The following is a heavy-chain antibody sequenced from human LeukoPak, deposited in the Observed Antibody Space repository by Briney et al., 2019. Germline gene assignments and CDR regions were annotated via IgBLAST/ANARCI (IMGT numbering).Heavy chain of an antibody. CDR1: GFTFSSYS. CDR2: IRSGSSII. J-gene: IGHJ4*02. Sequence: GGSLRLSGAASGFTFSSYSMNWVRQAPGKGLEWVSYIRSGSSIIYYADSVKGRFTISRDNAKNSLYLQMDSLTAEDTAVYYCARRIEYWGQGTLVTVSS. CDR3: ARRIEY. V-gene: IGHV3-48*01.